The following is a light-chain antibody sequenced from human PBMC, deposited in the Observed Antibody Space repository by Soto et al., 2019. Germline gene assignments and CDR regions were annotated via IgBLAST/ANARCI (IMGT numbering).Light chain of an antibody. CDR2: DTS. Sequence: QAVVPQEPSLTVSAGGTVTLTCGSSTGAVTSGHYPYWFQQKPGQAPRTRIYDTSNKHSWTPARFSGSLLGGKAALTLSGAQPEDEAEYYCLLSDSGAYVFGTGTKLTVL. CDR1: TGAVTSGHY. J-gene: IGLJ1*01. V-gene: IGLV7-46*01. CDR3: LLSDSGAYV.